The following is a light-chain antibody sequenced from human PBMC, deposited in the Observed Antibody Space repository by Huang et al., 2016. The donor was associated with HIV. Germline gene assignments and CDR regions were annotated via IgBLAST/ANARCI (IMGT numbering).Light chain of an antibody. CDR1: QTVHSW. V-gene: IGKV1-5*03. CDR3: QQYKTYPWS. Sequence: DIQLTQSPSILSASVGDRVTITCLASQTVHSWLAWYQQRPGKAPKLLIYKASKLESGVSSNFSGSGSGAEYTLTISSLQTDDFATYYCQQYKTYPWSFGQGTTVDI. CDR2: KAS. J-gene: IGKJ1*01.